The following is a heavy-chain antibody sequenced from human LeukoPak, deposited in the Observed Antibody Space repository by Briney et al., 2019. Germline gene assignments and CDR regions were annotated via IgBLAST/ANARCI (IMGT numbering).Heavy chain of an antibody. Sequence: SETLSLTCTISGYSISSGYYWGWIRQPPGKGLEWIGSIYHSGSTYYNPSLKSRVTISVDTSKNQFSLKLSSVTAADTAVYYCARSLRGDSSSWYVSPPYYYYYMDVWGKGTTVTVSS. CDR2: IYHSGST. V-gene: IGHV4-38-2*02. CDR1: GYSISSGYY. J-gene: IGHJ6*03. D-gene: IGHD6-13*01. CDR3: ARSLRGDSSSWYVSPPYYYYYMDV.